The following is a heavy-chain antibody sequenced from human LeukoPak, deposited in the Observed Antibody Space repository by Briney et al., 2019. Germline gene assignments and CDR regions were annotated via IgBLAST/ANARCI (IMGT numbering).Heavy chain of an antibody. D-gene: IGHD2-2*01. CDR1: GYTSTSFD. J-gene: IGHJ4*02. V-gene: IGHV1-8*03. CDR3: ARGTRSVVVVPAASLDY. CDR2: MNPYSGDT. Sequence: ASVKVSCKASGYTSTSFDINWLRQATGQRLEWMGWMNPYSGDTGYAQKFQGRVTISRNTSIGTAYMELNRLRSDDTAVYYCARGTRSVVVVPAASLDYWGQGTLVTVSS.